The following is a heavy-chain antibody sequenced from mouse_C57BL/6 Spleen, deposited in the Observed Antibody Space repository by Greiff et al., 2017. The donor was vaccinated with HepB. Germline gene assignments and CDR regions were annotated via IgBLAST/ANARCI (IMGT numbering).Heavy chain of an antibody. CDR2: INPYNGDT. D-gene: IGHD1-1*01. Sequence: EVKLQQSGPELVKPGDSVKISCKASGYSFTGYFMNWVMQSHGKSLEWIGRINPYNGDTFYNQKFKGKATLTVDKSSSTAHMELRSLTSEDSAVYYCARLNYYGSSSPPYFDYWGQGTTLTVSS. V-gene: IGHV1-20*01. J-gene: IGHJ2*01. CDR1: GYSFTGYF. CDR3: ARLNYYGSSSPPYFDY.